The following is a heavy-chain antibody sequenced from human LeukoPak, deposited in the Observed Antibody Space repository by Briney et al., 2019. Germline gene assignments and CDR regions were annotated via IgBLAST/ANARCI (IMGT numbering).Heavy chain of an antibody. D-gene: IGHD2-2*03. CDR2: INHSGST. J-gene: IGHJ4*02. V-gene: IGHV4-34*01. CDR1: GGSFSGYY. Sequence: SETLSLTCAVYGGSFSGYYWSWIRQPPGKGLEWIGEINHSGSTNYNPSLKSRVTISVDTSQNQFSLKLSSVTAADTAVYYCARGRVDIVVVPAAMSRYFDYWGQGTLVTVSS. CDR3: ARGRVDIVVVPAAMSRYFDY.